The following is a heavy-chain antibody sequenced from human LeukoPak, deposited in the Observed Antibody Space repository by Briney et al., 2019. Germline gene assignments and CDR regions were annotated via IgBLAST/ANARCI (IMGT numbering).Heavy chain of an antibody. Sequence: PGGSLRLSCAASGFTFSRYEMNWVRQAPGKGLEWISYISGSGDTIYYADSVKGRFTISRDNAKNSLYLHMNSLRAEDTAVYHCARAPLVLQYRWWFDPWGQGTLVTVSS. CDR1: GFTFSRYE. CDR2: ISGSGDTI. D-gene: IGHD5-24*01. J-gene: IGHJ5*02. CDR3: ARAPLVLQYRWWFDP. V-gene: IGHV3-48*03.